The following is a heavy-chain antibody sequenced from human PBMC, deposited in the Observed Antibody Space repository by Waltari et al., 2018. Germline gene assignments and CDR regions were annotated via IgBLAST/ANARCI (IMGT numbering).Heavy chain of an antibody. J-gene: IGHJ4*02. D-gene: IGHD3-10*01. CDR2: IYSGGST. Sequence: EVQLVESGGGLVQPGGSLRLSCEASGFPVSRNTMSWVRQAPGKGLEWVSVIYSGGSTYYADSVKGRFTISRDNSKNTLYLQMNSLRAEDTAVYYCARDRRSILCDYWGQGTLVTVSS. CDR3: ARDRRSILCDY. V-gene: IGHV3-66*02. CDR1: GFPVSRNT.